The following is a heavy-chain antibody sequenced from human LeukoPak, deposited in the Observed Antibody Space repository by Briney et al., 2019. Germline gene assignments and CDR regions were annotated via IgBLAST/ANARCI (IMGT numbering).Heavy chain of an antibody. J-gene: IGHJ4*02. D-gene: IGHD2-8*02. Sequence: GGSLRLSCEASGFTFSSYWMHWVRQAPGKGLVWVSRINGDGSRTSYADSVKGRFTISRDNAKNTVYLQMNSLRAEDTGVYYCARVCTGGGCYHFDSWGQGTLVTVSS. CDR1: GFTFSSYW. CDR3: ARVCTGGGCYHFDS. CDR2: INGDGSRT. V-gene: IGHV3-74*01.